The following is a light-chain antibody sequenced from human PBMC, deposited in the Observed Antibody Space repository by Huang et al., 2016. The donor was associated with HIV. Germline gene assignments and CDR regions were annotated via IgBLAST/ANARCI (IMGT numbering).Light chain of an antibody. CDR3: QQYNNWPRT. CDR1: QSVSSN. V-gene: IGKV3-15*01. J-gene: IGKJ1*01. Sequence: EIVMTQSPATLSVSPGERATLSCRASQSVSSNLAWYQQQPGQAPRLLNYGAATRATGIPARVSGSGSGTEFTLTISSLQSEDFAVYYCQQYNNWPRTFGQGTKVEIK. CDR2: GAA.